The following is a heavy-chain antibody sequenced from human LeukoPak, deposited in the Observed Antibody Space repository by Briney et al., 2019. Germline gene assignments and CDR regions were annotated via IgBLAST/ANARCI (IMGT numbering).Heavy chain of an antibody. D-gene: IGHD6-13*01. CDR2: IDYRGTT. Sequence: SETLSLTCTVSGGSISSGSYYWGWIRQPPGKGLEWIGSIDYRGTTYYNPSLKSRVTISVDTSKNQFSLKLSSVTAADTALYYCARRGQAAGSKGAFDYWGQGTLVTVSS. CDR1: GGSISSGSYY. J-gene: IGHJ4*02. CDR3: ARRGQAAGSKGAFDY. V-gene: IGHV4-39*01.